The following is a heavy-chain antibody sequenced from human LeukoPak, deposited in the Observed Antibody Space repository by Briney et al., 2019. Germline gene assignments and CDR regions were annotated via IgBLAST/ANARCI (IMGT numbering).Heavy chain of an antibody. D-gene: IGHD3-22*01. V-gene: IGHV3-15*07. Sequence: GGSLRLSCAASGFTFSNAWMNWVRQAPGKGLEWVGRIKSKTEGGTIDYAAPVKGRFTLSRDDSKTTLYLQMNSLQTEDTAVYYCATDFYDSTWGQGALVTVSS. J-gene: IGHJ5*02. CDR1: GFTFSNAW. CDR2: IKSKTEGGTI. CDR3: ATDFYDST.